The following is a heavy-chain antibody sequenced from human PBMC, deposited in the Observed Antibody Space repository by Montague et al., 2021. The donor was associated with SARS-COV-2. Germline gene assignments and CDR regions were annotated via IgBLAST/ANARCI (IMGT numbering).Heavy chain of an antibody. CDR1: GYSFTAFY. V-gene: IGHV1-2*02. Sequence: SVKVSCKASGYSFTAFYMHWVRQAPGQGLEWMGWINPNNGATDYAQRFQGRVTLTRDTSMGTAYMELSNLRSDDTAIFYCARAQYSWSDFYNWFDPWGQGTTVTVSS. D-gene: IGHD1-1*01. CDR2: INPNNGAT. J-gene: IGHJ5*01. CDR3: ARAQYSWSDFYNWFDP.